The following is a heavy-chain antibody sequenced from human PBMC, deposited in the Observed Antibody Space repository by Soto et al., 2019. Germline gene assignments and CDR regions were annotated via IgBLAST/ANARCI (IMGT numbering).Heavy chain of an antibody. D-gene: IGHD3-22*01. CDR3: AKFDDSSGYQAAFDI. J-gene: IGHJ3*02. CDR1: GFTFISYA. V-gene: IGHV3-23*01. CDR2: ISGSGGST. Sequence: GGSLRLSCAASGFTFISYAISWGRQSPVKGLEWVSAISGSGGSTYYADSVKGRFTISRDNSKNTLYLQMNSLRAEDTAVYYCAKFDDSSGYQAAFDIWGQGTMVTVSS.